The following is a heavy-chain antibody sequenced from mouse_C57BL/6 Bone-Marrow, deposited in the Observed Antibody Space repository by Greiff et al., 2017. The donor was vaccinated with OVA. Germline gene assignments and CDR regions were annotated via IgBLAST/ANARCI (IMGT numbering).Heavy chain of an antibody. V-gene: IGHV1-55*01. CDR1: GYTFTSYW. Sequence: QVQLQQSGAELVKPGASVKMSCKASGYTFTSYWITWVKQRPGQGLEWIGDIYPGSGSTNYNEKFKSKATLTVDTSSSTAYMQLSSLTSEDSAVYYCAREGKDLLWLRQYYFDYWGQGTTLTVSS. J-gene: IGHJ2*01. CDR3: AREGKDLLWLRQYYFDY. CDR2: IYPGSGST. D-gene: IGHD2-2*01.